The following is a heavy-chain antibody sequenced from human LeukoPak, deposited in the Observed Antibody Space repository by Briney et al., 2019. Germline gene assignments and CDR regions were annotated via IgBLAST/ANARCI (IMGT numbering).Heavy chain of an antibody. V-gene: IGHV4-39*01. J-gene: IGHJ4*02. CDR3: ARTNYYYDSSGYSNFDY. Sequence: SETLSLTCTVSGGSISSSSYYWGWIRQPLGKGLEWIGSIYYDGTTHYNPSLRSRLTISVDTSNNQFSLKLSSVTAADTAVYFCARTNYYYDSSGYSNFDYWGQGTLVTVSS. CDR2: IYYDGTT. CDR1: GGSISSSSYY. D-gene: IGHD3-22*01.